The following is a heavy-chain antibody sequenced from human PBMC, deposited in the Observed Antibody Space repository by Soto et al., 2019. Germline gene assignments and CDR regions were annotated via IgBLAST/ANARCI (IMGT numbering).Heavy chain of an antibody. Sequence: SQTLSLPCAISGDSVSSNSAAWNWIRQSPSRGLEWLGRTYYRSKWYNDYAVSVKSRITINPDTSKNQFSLKLSSVTAADTAVYYCARGAPYYAYNWFDPWGQGTLVTVSS. V-gene: IGHV6-1*01. D-gene: IGHD1-26*01. CDR2: TYYRSKWYN. CDR3: ARGAPYYAYNWFDP. J-gene: IGHJ5*02. CDR1: GDSVSSNSAA.